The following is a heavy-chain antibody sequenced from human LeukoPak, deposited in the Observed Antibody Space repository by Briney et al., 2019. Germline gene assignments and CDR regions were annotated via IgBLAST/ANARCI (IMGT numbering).Heavy chain of an antibody. J-gene: IGHJ5*02. D-gene: IGHD3-3*01. V-gene: IGHV4-59*08. CDR3: ARHPYYDFWSGEYNWFDP. CDR1: GGSISSYY. CDR2: IYYSGST. Sequence: SETLSLTCTVSGGSISSYYWSWIRQPPGKGLEWIGYIYYSGSTSYNPSLKSRVTISVDTSKNQSSLKLSSVTAADTAVYYCARHPYYDFWSGEYNWFDPWGQGTLVTVSS.